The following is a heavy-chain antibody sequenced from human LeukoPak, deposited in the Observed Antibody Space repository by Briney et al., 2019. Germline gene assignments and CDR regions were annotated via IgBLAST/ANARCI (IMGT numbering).Heavy chain of an antibody. CDR2: IYPGDSDT. Sequence: GESLKISCKGSGYSFTSYWIGWVRQTPGKGLEWMGIIYPGDSDTRYSPSFQGQVTISADKSISTAYLQWSSLKASDTAMYYCARSLPRLWLGAGGYFDYWGQGTLVTVSS. D-gene: IGHD3-10*01. J-gene: IGHJ4*02. CDR1: GYSFTSYW. CDR3: ARSLPRLWLGAGGYFDY. V-gene: IGHV5-51*01.